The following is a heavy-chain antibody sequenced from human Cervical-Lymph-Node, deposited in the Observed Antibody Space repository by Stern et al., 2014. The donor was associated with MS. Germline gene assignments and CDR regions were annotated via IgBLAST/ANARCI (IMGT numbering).Heavy chain of an antibody. CDR1: GYTFTSYA. CDR2: INAGNGDT. D-gene: IGHD3-10*01. J-gene: IGHJ4*02. CDR3: ATSPSKVRGLISLYYFDY. Sequence: VQLVQSGAEVKKPGASVKVSCKASGYTFTSYAMHWVRQAPGQRLEWMGWINAGNGDTKYSQKLQGRITVTRDTSASTAYMELSSLRSEDTAVYYCATSPSKVRGLISLYYFDYWGQGTLVTVSS. V-gene: IGHV1-3*01.